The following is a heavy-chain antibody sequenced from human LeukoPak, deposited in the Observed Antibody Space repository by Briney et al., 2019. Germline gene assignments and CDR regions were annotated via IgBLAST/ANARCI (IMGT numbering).Heavy chain of an antibody. J-gene: IGHJ3*02. D-gene: IGHD3-16*01. CDR3: ARGRGEDAFDI. Sequence: SQTLSLTCAVSGGSISGGGYSWSWIRQPPGKGLEWIGYIYHSGSTYYNPSLKSRVTISVDRSKNQFSLKLSSVTAADTAVYYCARGRGEDAFDIWGQGTMVTVSS. CDR2: IYHSGST. V-gene: IGHV4-30-2*01. CDR1: GGSISGGGYS.